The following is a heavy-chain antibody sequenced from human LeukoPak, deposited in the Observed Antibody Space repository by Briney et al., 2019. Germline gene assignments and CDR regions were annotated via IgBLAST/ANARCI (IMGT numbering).Heavy chain of an antibody. D-gene: IGHD1-26*01. J-gene: IGHJ6*03. Sequence: PGGSLRLSCAASGFTFSGYAMSWVRQAPGRALEWVSSITSSGTYIFYADSVKGRFTISRDNAKNSLYLQMNSLGPEDTAVYYCARDPYSGNYGNYYYYYMDVWGKGTTVTISS. V-gene: IGHV3-21*01. CDR1: GFTFSGYA. CDR2: ITSSGTYI. CDR3: ARDPYSGNYGNYYYYYMDV.